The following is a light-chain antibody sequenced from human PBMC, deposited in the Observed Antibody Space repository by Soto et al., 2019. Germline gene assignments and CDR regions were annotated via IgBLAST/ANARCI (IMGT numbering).Light chain of an antibody. Sequence: QSALTQPASVSGSPGQSITISCTGTSSYVGGYNYVSWYQQHPGKAPKLMIYDVSNRPSGVSNRFSGSKSGNTASLTISGLQAEDEADYYCSSYTSSSTYVVFGGGTNLTVL. J-gene: IGLJ2*01. CDR3: SSYTSSSTYVV. V-gene: IGLV2-14*01. CDR2: DVS. CDR1: SSYVGGYNY.